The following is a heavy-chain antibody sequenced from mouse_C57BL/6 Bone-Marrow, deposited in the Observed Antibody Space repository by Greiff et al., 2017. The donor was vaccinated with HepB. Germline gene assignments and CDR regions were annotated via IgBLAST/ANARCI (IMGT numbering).Heavy chain of an antibody. CDR3: ARSYYYGSCYAMDY. J-gene: IGHJ4*01. CDR1: GYTFTSYN. Sequence: QVQLKQSGAELVRPGASVKMSCKASGYTFTSYNMHWVKQTPRQGLEWIGAIYPGNGDTSYNQKFKGKATLTVDKASSTAYMQLSRLTSEDSAVYFCARSYYYGSCYAMDYWGQGTSVTVSS. V-gene: IGHV1-12*01. D-gene: IGHD1-1*01. CDR2: IYPGNGDT.